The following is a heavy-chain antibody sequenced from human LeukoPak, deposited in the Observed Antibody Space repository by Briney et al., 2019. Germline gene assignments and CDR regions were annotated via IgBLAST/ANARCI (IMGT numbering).Heavy chain of an antibody. V-gene: IGHV4-59*01. J-gene: IGHJ4*02. CDR2: ISRSGGT. Sequence: SETLSLTCTVSGGSISGYYWHWIRQPPGKGLEWIGYISRSGGTNYNPSLESRVTISRDTSKNQFSLNLTSVTAADTAVYYCARRAYSSGYYYFDYWGQGTLVTVSS. CDR1: GGSISGYY. CDR3: ARRAYSSGYYYFDY. D-gene: IGHD3-22*01.